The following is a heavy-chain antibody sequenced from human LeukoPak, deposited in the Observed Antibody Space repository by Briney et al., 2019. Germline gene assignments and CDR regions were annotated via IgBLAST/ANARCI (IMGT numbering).Heavy chain of an antibody. J-gene: IGHJ6*02. CDR3: AKEKAIATIKYGLDV. V-gene: IGHV3-30*18. CDR2: IAYDGSNK. Sequence: PGRSLRLSCAASGFIFDTYGMLWVRQAPGKGLEWVAVIAYDGSNKVYADSVKGRFTISRDNSKNTLYLQMNSLRGEDTAVYYCAKEKAIATIKYGLDVWGQGATVTVSS. D-gene: IGHD1-1*01. CDR1: GFIFDTYG.